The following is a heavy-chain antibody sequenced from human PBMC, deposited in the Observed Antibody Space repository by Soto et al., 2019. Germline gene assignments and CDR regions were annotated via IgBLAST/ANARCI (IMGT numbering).Heavy chain of an antibody. CDR1: SYPGAAGQY. CDR3: TNSRGLSRADS. V-gene: IGHV4-38-2*01. CDR2: SHESGPT. J-gene: IGHJ5*01. Sequence: PSETLSLTCDVSSYPGAAGQYWGWIRQPPGKGLEWLGCSHESGPTYYRPSLKSRLAISVDMSKSQVSLSLTSVTAADTARYYCTNSRGLSRADSWGRGILVTVSS. D-gene: IGHD3-10*01.